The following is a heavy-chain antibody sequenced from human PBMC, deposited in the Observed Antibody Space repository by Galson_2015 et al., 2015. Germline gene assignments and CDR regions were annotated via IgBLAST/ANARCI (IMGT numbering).Heavy chain of an antibody. CDR2: IYPGDSDT. J-gene: IGHJ4*02. D-gene: IGHD1-26*01. CDR3: ARRVVGATGHFDY. V-gene: IGHV5-51*01. CDR1: GYSFTSHW. Sequence: QSGAEVKKAGESLKISCKGSGYSFTSHWIAWVRQMPGKGLEWMGIIYPGDSDTRYSPSFQGQVTISADKSINTAYLQWSSLKASGTAMYYCARRVVGATGHFDYWGQGTLVTVSS.